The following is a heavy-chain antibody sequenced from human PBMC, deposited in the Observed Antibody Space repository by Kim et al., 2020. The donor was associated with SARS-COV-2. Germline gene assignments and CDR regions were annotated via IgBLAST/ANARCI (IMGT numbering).Heavy chain of an antibody. V-gene: IGHV3-43*01. CDR3: AKSARILYYYYGMDV. J-gene: IGHJ6*04. Sequence: DSVKGRFTIARDNSKNSLYLQMNSLRTEDTALYNCAKSARILYYYYGMDVWGKGTTVTVSS.